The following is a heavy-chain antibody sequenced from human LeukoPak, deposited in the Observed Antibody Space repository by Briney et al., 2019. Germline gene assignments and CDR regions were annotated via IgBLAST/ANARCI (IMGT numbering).Heavy chain of an antibody. V-gene: IGHV1-8*03. CDR2: MNPNSGNT. D-gene: IGHD3-3*01. CDR3: ARVARDDFWSGYYDYYYYYYMDV. CDR1: GYTFTSYD. J-gene: IGHJ6*03. Sequence: ASAKVSCKASGYTFTSYDINWVRQATGQGLEWMGWMNPNSGNTGYAQKFQGRVTITRNTSISTAYMELSSLRSEDTAVYYCARVARDDFWSGYYDYYYYYYMDVWGKGTTVTVSS.